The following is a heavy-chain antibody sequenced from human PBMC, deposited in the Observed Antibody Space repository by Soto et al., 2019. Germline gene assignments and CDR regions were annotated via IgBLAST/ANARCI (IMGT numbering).Heavy chain of an antibody. Sequence: ASVKVSCTASGGTFSSYAISWVRQAPGQGLEWMGGIIPIFGTANYAQKFQGRVTITADESTSTAYMELSSLRSEDTAVYYCARDGVYCSGGSCYFGVYGMDVWGQGTTVTVSS. J-gene: IGHJ6*02. D-gene: IGHD2-15*01. CDR2: IIPIFGTA. CDR1: GGTFSSYA. V-gene: IGHV1-69*13. CDR3: ARDGVYCSGGSCYFGVYGMDV.